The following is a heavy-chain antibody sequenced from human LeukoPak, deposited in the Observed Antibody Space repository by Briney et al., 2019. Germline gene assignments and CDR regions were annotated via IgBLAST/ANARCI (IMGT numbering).Heavy chain of an antibody. CDR2: IWYDGSNK. CDR1: GFTFSSYG. CDR3: ATSPDIVVVVPRVAFDS. Sequence: GGSLRLSCAASGFTFSSYGMHWVRQAPGKGLEWVAVIWYDGSNKYYADSVKGRFTISRDNSKSSLYLQMNSLRAEDTSVYYCATSPDIVVVVPRVAFDSWGQGTMVTASS. J-gene: IGHJ3*02. V-gene: IGHV3-33*01. D-gene: IGHD2-15*01.